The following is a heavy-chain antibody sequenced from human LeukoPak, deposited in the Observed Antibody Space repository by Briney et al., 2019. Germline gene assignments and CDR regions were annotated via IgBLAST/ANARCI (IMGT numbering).Heavy chain of an antibody. CDR3: AKDMASSGWFRYYFDY. V-gene: IGHV3-9*01. Sequence: GGSLRLSCAASGFTFEDYAMHWVRQAPGKGLEWVAGISWNSGGIVYADSVKGRFTISRDNAKNSLYLQMNSLRAEDTALYHCAKDMASSGWFRYYFDYWGQGTLVTVSS. J-gene: IGHJ4*02. CDR1: GFTFEDYA. D-gene: IGHD6-19*01. CDR2: ISWNSGGI.